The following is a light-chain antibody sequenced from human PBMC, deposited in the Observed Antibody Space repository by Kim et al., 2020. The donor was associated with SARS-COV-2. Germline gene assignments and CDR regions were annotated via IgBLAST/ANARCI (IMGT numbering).Light chain of an antibody. CDR3: SSYTRSSTNYV. CDR2: AVS. Sequence: QSITISFTGTSSDVSIYNYVSWYQQHPDKAPKLMIYAVSNRPSGVSNRFSGSKSGNTASLTISGLQAKDEADYYCSSYTRSSTNYVFGTGTKVTVL. J-gene: IGLJ1*01. V-gene: IGLV2-14*03. CDR1: SSDVSIYNY.